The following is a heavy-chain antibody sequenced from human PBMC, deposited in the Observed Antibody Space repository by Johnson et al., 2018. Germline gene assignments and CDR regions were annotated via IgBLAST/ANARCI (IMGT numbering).Heavy chain of an antibody. Sequence: QRVQSGAEVQKPGESLKVSCKGSGYSFTTYWIGWVRQMPGKGLEWMGIIYPGDSDTRYSPSFQGQAPISADKSISTAYLQWSSLKASDTAMYYCARSQSAYYGDYVGAEYFQHWGQGTLVTVSS. J-gene: IGHJ1*01. CDR1: GYSFTTYW. CDR3: ARSQSAYYGDYVGAEYFQH. V-gene: IGHV5-51*01. CDR2: IYPGDSDT. D-gene: IGHD4-17*01.